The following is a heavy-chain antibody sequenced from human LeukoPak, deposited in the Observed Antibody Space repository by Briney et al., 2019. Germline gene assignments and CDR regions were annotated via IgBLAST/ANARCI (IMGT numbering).Heavy chain of an antibody. CDR1: GGSFSGYY. CDR2: INHSGST. CDR3: ARGRGNY. D-gene: IGHD3-10*01. J-gene: IGHJ4*02. Sequence: SETLSLTCAVYGGSFSGYYWSWIRQPPGKGLEWIGEINHSGSTNYNPSLKSRVTISVDTSKNQFSLKLSSVTAADTAVYYCARGRGNYWGQGTLVTVSS. V-gene: IGHV4-34*01.